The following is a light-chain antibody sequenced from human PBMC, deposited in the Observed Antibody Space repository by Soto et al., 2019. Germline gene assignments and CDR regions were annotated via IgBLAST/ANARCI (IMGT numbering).Light chain of an antibody. CDR1: SSNIGSNS. CDR2: SND. V-gene: IGLV1-44*01. CDR3: AAWDDTLNGLWV. Sequence: QSVLTQPPSASGTPGQRVTISCSGSSSNIGSNSVNWYQQLPGMAPKLLIYSNDQRPSGVPDRFSGSKSGTSASLAISGLHSEDEADYFCAAWDDTLNGLWVFGGGTKVTVL. J-gene: IGLJ3*02.